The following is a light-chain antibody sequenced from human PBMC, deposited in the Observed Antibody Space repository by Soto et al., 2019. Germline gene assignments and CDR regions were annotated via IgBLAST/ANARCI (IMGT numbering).Light chain of an antibody. CDR2: EVN. CDR3: SSYAGSNKV. Sequence: QSALTQPPSASGSPEQSVTISCTGTSSDVGGYNYVSWYQQHPGKAPKLMIYEVNKRPSGVPDRFSGSKSGNTASLTVSGLQAEDEADYYGSSYAGSNKVFGGGTKVTVL. CDR1: SSDVGGYNY. V-gene: IGLV2-8*01. J-gene: IGLJ3*02.